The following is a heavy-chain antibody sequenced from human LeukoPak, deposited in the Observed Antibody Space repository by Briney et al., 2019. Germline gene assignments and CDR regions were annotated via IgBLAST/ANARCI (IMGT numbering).Heavy chain of an antibody. D-gene: IGHD3-22*01. V-gene: IGHV3-23*01. CDR3: AKDPTYYYDSSGYTNDY. Sequence: GGSLRLSCAASGFTFSSYAMSWVRQAPGRGLEWVSAISGSGGSTYYADSVKGRFTISRDNSKNTLYLQMNSLRAEDTAVYYCAKDPTYYYDSSGYTNDYWGQGTLVTVSS. J-gene: IGHJ4*02. CDR2: ISGSGGST. CDR1: GFTFSSYA.